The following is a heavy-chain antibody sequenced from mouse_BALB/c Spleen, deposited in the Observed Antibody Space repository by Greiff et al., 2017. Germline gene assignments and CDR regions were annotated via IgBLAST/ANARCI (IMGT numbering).Heavy chain of an antibody. V-gene: IGHV2-9*02. D-gene: IGHD1-1*01. Sequence: QVQLKQSGPGLVAPSQSLSITCTVSGFSLTSYGVHWVRQPPGKGLEWLGVIWAGGSTNYNSALMSRLSISKDNSKSQVFLKMNSLQTDDTAMYYCAREAHYYGSRNYAMDYWGQGTSVTVSS. CDR3: AREAHYYGSRNYAMDY. J-gene: IGHJ4*01. CDR1: GFSLTSYG. CDR2: IWAGGST.